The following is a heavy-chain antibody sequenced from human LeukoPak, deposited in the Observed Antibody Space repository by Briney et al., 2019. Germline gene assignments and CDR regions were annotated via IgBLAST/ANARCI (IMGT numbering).Heavy chain of an antibody. V-gene: IGHV3-23*01. CDR1: GFTFSSYS. CDR2: ISGSGGST. D-gene: IGHD2-8*02. CDR3: ARPLAVSRYDAFDI. J-gene: IGHJ3*02. Sequence: GGSLRLSCAASGFTFSSYSMNWVRQAPGKGLEWVSAISGSGGSTYYADSVKGRFTISRDNSKNTLYLQMNSLRAEDTAVYYCARPLAVSRYDAFDIWGQGTMVTVSS.